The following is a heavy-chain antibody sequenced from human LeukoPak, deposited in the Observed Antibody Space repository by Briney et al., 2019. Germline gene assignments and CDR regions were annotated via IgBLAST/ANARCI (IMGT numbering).Heavy chain of an antibody. CDR1: GGSISSGGYS. D-gene: IGHD3-3*01. CDR2: IYHSGST. Sequence: SETLSLTCAVSGGSISSGGYSWSWIRQPPGKGLEWIGYIYHSGSTYYNPSLKSRVTISVDRSKNQFSLKLSSVTAADTAVYYCARAGVYDFWSGYYTTGGFDYWGQGTLVTVSS. J-gene: IGHJ4*02. V-gene: IGHV4-30-2*01. CDR3: ARAGVYDFWSGYYTTGGFDY.